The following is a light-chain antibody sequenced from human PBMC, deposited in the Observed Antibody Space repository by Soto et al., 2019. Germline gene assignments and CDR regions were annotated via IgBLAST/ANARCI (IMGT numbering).Light chain of an antibody. CDR1: QSVSSS. Sequence: EIVLTQSPGTLSLSPGGRATLSCRASQSVSSSSLARHQQKPVQAPRLLISGASTRATRIPARFSGSGSGTELTLTIRSLQSEDFAVYYCQQYNNWPTFGQGTKVDIK. CDR2: GAS. CDR3: QQYNNWPT. V-gene: IGKV3-15*01. J-gene: IGKJ1*01.